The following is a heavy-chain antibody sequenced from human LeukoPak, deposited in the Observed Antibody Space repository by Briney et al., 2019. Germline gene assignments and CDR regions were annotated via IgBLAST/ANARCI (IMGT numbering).Heavy chain of an antibody. CDR2: MNPNSGNT. D-gene: IGHD6-19*01. CDR3: ARGSGSGWYEDY. J-gene: IGHJ4*02. CDR1: GYTFTSYD. V-gene: IGHV1-8*01. Sequence: ASVKVSCKASGYTFTSYDINWVRQATGQGLEWMGWMNPNSGNTGYAQKFRGRVTMTRNTSISTAYMELSSLRSEDTAVYYCARGSGSGWYEDYWGQGTLVTVSS.